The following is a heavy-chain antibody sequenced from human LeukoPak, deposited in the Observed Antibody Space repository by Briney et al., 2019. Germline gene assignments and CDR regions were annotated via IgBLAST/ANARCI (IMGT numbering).Heavy chain of an antibody. Sequence: GGSLRLSCAASGFTFSSYGMHWVRQAPGKGLEWMAVISYDGSNKYYADSVKGRFTISRDNSKNTLYLQMNSLRAEDTAVYYCAKGQIGYYYDSSGYYLSGFDYWGQGTLVTVSS. CDR2: ISYDGSNK. D-gene: IGHD3-22*01. J-gene: IGHJ4*02. CDR1: GFTFSSYG. CDR3: AKGQIGYYYDSSGYYLSGFDY. V-gene: IGHV3-30*18.